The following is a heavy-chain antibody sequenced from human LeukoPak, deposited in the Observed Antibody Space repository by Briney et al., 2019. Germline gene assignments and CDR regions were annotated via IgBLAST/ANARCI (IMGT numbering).Heavy chain of an antibody. V-gene: IGHV4-4*07. Sequence: PSETLSLTCSVSGGSVSTHYGSWIRQPAGKGLEWIGRIHTSGTTNYNPSLKSRVTLSLDTSNNQLSLTVTSVTAADTAVYFCARDGDGGGYPDYWGQGTLVTVSS. CDR2: IHTSGTT. CDR1: GGSVSTHY. J-gene: IGHJ4*02. D-gene: IGHD3-22*01. CDR3: ARDGDGGGYPDY.